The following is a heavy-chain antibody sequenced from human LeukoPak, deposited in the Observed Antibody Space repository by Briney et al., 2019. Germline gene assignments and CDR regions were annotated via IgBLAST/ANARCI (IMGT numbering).Heavy chain of an antibody. CDR3: AGVRRVMTTVYYYYMDV. CDR1: GGSISSGSYY. D-gene: IGHD4-17*01. Sequence: PAQTLSLTCTVSGGSISSGSYYWICIPQPAGKGLEWIGRIYTSGSTNYNPSLKSRVTISVDTSKNQFSLKVSSVTAADTAVYYCAGVRRVMTTVYYYYMDVWGKGTTVTVSS. V-gene: IGHV4-61*02. J-gene: IGHJ6*03. CDR2: IYTSGST.